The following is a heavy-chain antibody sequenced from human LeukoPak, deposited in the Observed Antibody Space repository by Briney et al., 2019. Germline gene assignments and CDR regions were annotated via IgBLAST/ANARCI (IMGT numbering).Heavy chain of an antibody. D-gene: IGHD3-10*01. J-gene: IGHJ4*02. CDR2: IYSGGST. CDR3: AKDGGPGLLWFGESRYNYFDY. CDR1: GFTVSSNY. V-gene: IGHV3-53*05. Sequence: GGSLRLSCAASGFTVSSNYMSWVRQAPGKGLEWVSVIYSGGSTYYADSVKGRFTISRDNSKNTLYLQMNSLRAEDTAVYYCAKDGGPGLLWFGESRYNYFDYWGQGALVTVSS.